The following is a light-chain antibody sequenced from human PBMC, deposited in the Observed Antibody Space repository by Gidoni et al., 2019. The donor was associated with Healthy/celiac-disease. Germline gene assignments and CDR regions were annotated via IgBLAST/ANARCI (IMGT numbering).Light chain of an antibody. CDR1: PSISIY. CDR2: AAS. J-gene: IGKJ4*01. Sequence: DIQMTQSPSSLSASVGDRVTITCRASPSISIYLNWYQQKPGKAPKLLIYAASSLQSGVPSRFSGSGSGTDFTLTISSLQPEDFATYYCQQSYSTPITFGGGTKVEIK. CDR3: QQSYSTPIT. V-gene: IGKV1-39*01.